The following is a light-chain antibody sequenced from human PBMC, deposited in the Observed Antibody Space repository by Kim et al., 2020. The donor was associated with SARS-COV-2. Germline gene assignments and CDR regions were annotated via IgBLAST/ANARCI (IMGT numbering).Light chain of an antibody. CDR3: QSRDSVGNVV. Sequence: SSELTQDPAVSEDLGQTVRITCQGDSLRSYSATWYQQKPRQAPLRVIFGRTNRHSGIPDRFSGSTSGNKASLTISGAQAEDEADFFCQSRDSVGNVVFCGGTKVTVL. CDR1: SLRSYS. CDR2: GRT. V-gene: IGLV3-19*01. J-gene: IGLJ2*01.